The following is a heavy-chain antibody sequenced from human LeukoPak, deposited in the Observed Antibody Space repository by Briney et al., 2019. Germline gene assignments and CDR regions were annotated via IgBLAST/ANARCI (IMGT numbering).Heavy chain of an antibody. Sequence: GGSLRLSCAASGFTFSSYWMHWVRQAPGKRLVWVSRIKSDGSTNYADSVKSRFTISRDNAKNTVSLQMNSLRAEDTGVYYCARAPSEIGGYYPEYFRHWGQGTLVTVSS. CDR3: ARAPSEIGGYYPEYFRH. V-gene: IGHV3-74*01. D-gene: IGHD3-22*01. CDR1: GFTFSSYW. J-gene: IGHJ1*01. CDR2: IKSDGST.